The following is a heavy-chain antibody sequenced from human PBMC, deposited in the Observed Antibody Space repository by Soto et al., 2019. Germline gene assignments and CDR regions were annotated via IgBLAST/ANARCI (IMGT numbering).Heavy chain of an antibody. CDR1: AFTLSKFV. CDR2: TSNDGSNT. V-gene: IGHV3-30-3*01. D-gene: IGHD1-7*01. CDR3: ARGNLDV. Sequence: QVQVVESGGGVVQPGTSLRLSCAASAFTLSKFVMHWVRQAPGRGLEWVAVTSNDGSNTFYADSVKGRFTISRDNSKNTVYLQMNSLRTEDTAVYYCARGNLDVWGQGTTVTISS. J-gene: IGHJ6*02.